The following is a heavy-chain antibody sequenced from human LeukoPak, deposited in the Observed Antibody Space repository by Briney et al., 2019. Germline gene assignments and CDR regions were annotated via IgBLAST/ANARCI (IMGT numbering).Heavy chain of an antibody. J-gene: IGHJ4*02. D-gene: IGHD3-16*02. V-gene: IGHV1-8*01. CDR2: MNPNSGNT. Sequence: ASVKVSCKASGYTFTGYDINWVRQATGQGLEWMGWMNPNSGNTGYAQKFQGRVTMTRNTSISTAYMELSSLRSEDTAVYYCARAFSYDYVWGSYRSHEHLPDYWGQGTLVTVSS. CDR1: GYTFTGYD. CDR3: ARAFSYDYVWGSYRSHEHLPDY.